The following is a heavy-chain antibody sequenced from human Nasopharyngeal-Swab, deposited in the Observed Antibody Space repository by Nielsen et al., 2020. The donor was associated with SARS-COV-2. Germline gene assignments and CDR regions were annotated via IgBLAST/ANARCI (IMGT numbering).Heavy chain of an antibody. CDR2: INHSGST. V-gene: IGHV4-34*01. Sequence: WIRQPPGQGLEWIGEINHSGSTNYNPSLKSRVTISVDTSKNQFSLKLSPVTAADTAVYYCARGNRGYSGEINRFDPWGQGTLVTVSS. CDR3: ARGNRGYSGEINRFDP. D-gene: IGHD5-12*01. J-gene: IGHJ5*02.